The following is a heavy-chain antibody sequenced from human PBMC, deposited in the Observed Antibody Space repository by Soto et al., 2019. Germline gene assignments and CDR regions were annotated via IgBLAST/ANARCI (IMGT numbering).Heavy chain of an antibody. V-gene: IGHV3-23*01. CDR3: AKERWLAP. D-gene: IGHD6-19*01. CDR2: ISGSGGST. CDR1: GFTFGSYA. J-gene: IGHJ5*02. Sequence: HPGGSLRLSSAASGFTFGSYAMGWVRQAPGKGLEWVSAISGSGGSTYYADSVKGRFTLSRDNSKITLYLQMNSLRAEDTAVYEWAKERWLAPWGQGTLVTVSS.